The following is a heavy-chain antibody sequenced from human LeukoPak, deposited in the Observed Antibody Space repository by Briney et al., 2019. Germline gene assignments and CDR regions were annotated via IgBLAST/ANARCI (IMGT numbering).Heavy chain of an antibody. V-gene: IGHV3-23*01. CDR2: ISGSGGST. D-gene: IGHD3-10*01. J-gene: IGHJ4*02. CDR1: EFTFSSYA. Sequence: GGSLRLSCAASEFTFSSYAMSWVRQAPGKGLEWVSAISGSGGSTYYADSVRGRFTISRDNSKNTLYLQMNSLRAEDTALYYCAKNKDGSGSPLDYWGQGTLVTVSS. CDR3: AKNKDGSGSPLDY.